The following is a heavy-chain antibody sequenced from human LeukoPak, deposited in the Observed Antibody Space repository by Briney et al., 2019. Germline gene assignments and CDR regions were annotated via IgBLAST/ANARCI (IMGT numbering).Heavy chain of an antibody. D-gene: IGHD1-14*01. V-gene: IGHV3-21*01. Sequence: GGSLRLSCAASGFTFSSYSMNWVRQAPGKGLEWASSISSGNNYIYYADSVKGRFTISRDNAKNSLYLQMNSLRAEDTAIYYCARGNTGFDYWGQGTLVTVSS. J-gene: IGHJ4*02. CDR3: ARGNTGFDY. CDR1: GFTFSSYS. CDR2: ISSGNNYI.